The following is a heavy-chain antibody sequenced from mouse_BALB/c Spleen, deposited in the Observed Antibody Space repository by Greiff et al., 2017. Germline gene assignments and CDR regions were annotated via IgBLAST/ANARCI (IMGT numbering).Heavy chain of an antibody. CDR3: AREGGLLNYFDY. D-gene: IGHD2-3*01. J-gene: IGHJ2*01. CDR1: GYSITSDYA. V-gene: IGHV3-2*02. Sequence: EVKLQQSGPGLVKPSQSLSLTCTVTGYSITSDYAWNWIRQFPGNKLEWMGYISYSGSTSYNPSLKSRISITRDTSKNQFFLQLNSVTTEDTATYYCAREGGLLNYFDYWGQGTTLTVSS. CDR2: ISYSGST.